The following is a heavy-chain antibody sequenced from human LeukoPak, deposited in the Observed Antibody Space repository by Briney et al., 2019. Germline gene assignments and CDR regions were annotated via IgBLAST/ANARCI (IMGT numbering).Heavy chain of an antibody. CDR3: ASGDYGDDGSHAFDI. V-gene: IGHV4-30-4*01. Sequence: SQTLSLTCTVSGGSISSGDYYWSWIRQPPGKGLEWIGYIYYSGSTYYNPSLKSRVTISVDTSKNQFSLKLSSVTAADTAVYYCASGDYGDDGSHAFDIWGQGTMVTVSS. CDR1: GGSISSGDYY. CDR2: IYYSGST. D-gene: IGHD4-17*01. J-gene: IGHJ3*02.